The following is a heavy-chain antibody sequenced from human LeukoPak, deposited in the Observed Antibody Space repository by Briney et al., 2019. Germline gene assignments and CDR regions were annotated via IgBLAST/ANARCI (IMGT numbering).Heavy chain of an antibody. D-gene: IGHD5/OR15-5a*01. CDR3: ASCLSVSSWFDP. CDR2: ISSSSSYI. Sequence: GGSLRLSCAASGFTFSSYSMNWVRQAPGKGLEWVSSISSSSSYIYYADSVKGRFTISRDNAKNSLYLQMNSLRAEDTAVYYCASCLSVSSWFDPWGQGTLVTVSS. V-gene: IGHV3-21*01. CDR1: GFTFSSYS. J-gene: IGHJ5*02.